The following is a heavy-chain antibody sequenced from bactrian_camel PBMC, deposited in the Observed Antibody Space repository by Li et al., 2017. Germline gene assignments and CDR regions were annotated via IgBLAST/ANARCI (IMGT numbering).Heavy chain of an antibody. CDR2: IYTDRSVT. Sequence: VQLVESGGGSVQPGGSLRLSCRVSGYTVGDGCMGWVRQVPGKGREGVASIYTDRSVTYYADSVKGRFTISQDNGRNTLYLQMTNLKPEDTAMYYCAAGLGGGRILDRAEYNYWGRGTQVTVS. V-gene: IGHV3S6*01. J-gene: IGHJ4*01. CDR3: AAGLGGGRILDRAEYNY. D-gene: IGHD7*01. CDR1: GYTVGDGC.